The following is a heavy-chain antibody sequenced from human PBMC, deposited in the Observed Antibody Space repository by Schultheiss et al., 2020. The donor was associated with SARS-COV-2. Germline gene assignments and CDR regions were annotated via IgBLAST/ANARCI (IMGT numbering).Heavy chain of an antibody. Sequence: GGSLRLSCAASGFTFSSYAMHWVRQAPGKGLEWVGRIKSKTDGGTTDYAAPVKGRFTISRDDSKNTLYLQMNSLKTEDTAVYYCTTDSWCSSTSCYTLDYWGQGTLVTVSS. D-gene: IGHD2-2*02. CDR1: GFTFSSYA. V-gene: IGHV3-15*01. CDR3: TTDSWCSSTSCYTLDY. J-gene: IGHJ4*02. CDR2: IKSKTDGGTT.